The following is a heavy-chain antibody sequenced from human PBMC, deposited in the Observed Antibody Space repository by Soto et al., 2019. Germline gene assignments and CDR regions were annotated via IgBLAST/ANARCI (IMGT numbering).Heavy chain of an antibody. V-gene: IGHV3-48*02. Sequence: EVQLVESGGGLVQPGGSLRLSCAASGFTFSSYSMNWVRQAPGKGLEWVSNISSSSSTIYYADSVKGRFTISRDNAKNRLYLQMNSLRDEDTAVYYCARDTYYDSSGYCFDPWGQGTLVTVSS. CDR3: ARDTYYDSSGYCFDP. J-gene: IGHJ5*02. CDR1: GFTFSSYS. D-gene: IGHD3-22*01. CDR2: ISSSSSTI.